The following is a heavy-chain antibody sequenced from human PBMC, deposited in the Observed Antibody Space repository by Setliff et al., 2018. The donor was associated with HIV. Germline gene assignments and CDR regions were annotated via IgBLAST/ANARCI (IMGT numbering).Heavy chain of an antibody. J-gene: IGHJ4*02. D-gene: IGHD3-16*01. Sequence: GGSLRLSCAASGFTFSGYSMNWVRQAPGKGLVWVSRINSDGSVTNYADSVKGRFTISRDNAKNTLYLQMSSLRADDTAVYYCARVDDDYVWARTYFDYWGQGSLVTVSS. V-gene: IGHV3-74*01. CDR1: GFTFSGYS. CDR3: ARVDDDYVWARTYFDY. CDR2: INSDGSVT.